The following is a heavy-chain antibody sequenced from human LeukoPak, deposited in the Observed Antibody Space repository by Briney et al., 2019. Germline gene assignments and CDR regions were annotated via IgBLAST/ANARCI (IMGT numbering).Heavy chain of an antibody. CDR3: ARETLALPNNWFDP. D-gene: IGHD4-23*01. CDR1: GYTFTSYG. Sequence: ASVKVSCKASGYTFTSYGISWVRQAPGQGLEWMGWINPNSGGTNYAQKFQGRVTMTRDTSISTAYMELSRLRSDDTAVYYCARETLALPNNWFDPWGQGTLVTVSS. J-gene: IGHJ5*02. V-gene: IGHV1-2*02. CDR2: INPNSGGT.